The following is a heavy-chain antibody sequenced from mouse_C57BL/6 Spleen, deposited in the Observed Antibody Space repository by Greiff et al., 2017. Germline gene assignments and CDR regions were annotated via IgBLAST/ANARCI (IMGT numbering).Heavy chain of an antibody. Sequence: VQLQQSGPELVKPGASVKISCKASGYAFSSSWMNWVKQRPGKGLEWIGRIYPGDGDTNYNGKFKGKATLTADKSSSTAYMQLSSLTSEDSAVYFCARSPLTTVVATGTYYYDYWGQGTTLTVSS. V-gene: IGHV1-82*01. CDR1: GYAFSSSW. J-gene: IGHJ2*01. CDR3: ARSPLTTVVATGTYYYDY. CDR2: IYPGDGDT. D-gene: IGHD1-1*01.